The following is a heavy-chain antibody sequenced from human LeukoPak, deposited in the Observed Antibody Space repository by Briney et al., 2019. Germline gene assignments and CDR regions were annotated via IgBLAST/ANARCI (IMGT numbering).Heavy chain of an antibody. D-gene: IGHD3-22*01. J-gene: IGHJ6*02. V-gene: IGHV3-30*04. CDR2: ISHDGSHT. Sequence: GGSLRLSCTASGFTFGSYALHWVRQAPGKGLEGVAVISHDGSHTYFADSVRGRFTISRDRSKNTVDLQMSSLRPEDSAVYYCARSPYDSSGNRYYYYALDVWGQGTTVSVSS. CDR1: GFTFGSYA. CDR3: ARSPYDSSGNRYYYYALDV.